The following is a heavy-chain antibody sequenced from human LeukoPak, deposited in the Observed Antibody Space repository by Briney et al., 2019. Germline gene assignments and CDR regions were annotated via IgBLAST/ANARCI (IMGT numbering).Heavy chain of an antibody. D-gene: IGHD1-26*01. CDR3: ARGSKWEHLDY. CDR2: ISAYNGNT. V-gene: IGHV1-18*01. Sequence: ASVKVSCKASGYSFSTCGITWVRQAPGQGLEWVGWISAYNGNTNYAQKLQGGVTMTTDTSTNTAYMELRSLRSDDTAVYYCARGSKWEHLDYWGQGTLVTVSS. J-gene: IGHJ4*02. CDR1: GYSFSTCG.